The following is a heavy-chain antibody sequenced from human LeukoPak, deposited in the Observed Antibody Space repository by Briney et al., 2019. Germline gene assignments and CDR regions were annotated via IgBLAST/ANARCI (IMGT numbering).Heavy chain of an antibody. J-gene: IGHJ4*02. CDR3: ARASHSSGWYRDFDY. V-gene: IGHV1-24*01. D-gene: IGHD6-19*01. Sequence: ASAKVSCKVSGYTLTELSMHWVRQAPGKGLEWMGGFDPEDGETIYAQKFQGRVTMTEDTSTDTAYMELSSLRSEDTAVYYCARASHSSGWYRDFDYWGQGTLVTVSS. CDR1: GYTLTELS. CDR2: FDPEDGET.